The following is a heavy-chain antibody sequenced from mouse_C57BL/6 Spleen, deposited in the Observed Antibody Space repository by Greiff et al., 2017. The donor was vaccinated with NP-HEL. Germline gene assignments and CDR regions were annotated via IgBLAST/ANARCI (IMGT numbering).Heavy chain of an antibody. Sequence: QVQLQQSGPGLVQPSQSLSITCTVSGFSLTSYGVHWVRQSPGKGLEWLGVIWSGGSTDYNAAFISRLSISKDNSKSQVFFKMNSLQADDTAIYYCARTGRLVYAMDYWGQGTSVTVSS. J-gene: IGHJ4*01. D-gene: IGHD1-2*01. CDR3: ARTGRLVYAMDY. CDR2: IWSGGST. CDR1: GFSLTSYG. V-gene: IGHV2-2*01.